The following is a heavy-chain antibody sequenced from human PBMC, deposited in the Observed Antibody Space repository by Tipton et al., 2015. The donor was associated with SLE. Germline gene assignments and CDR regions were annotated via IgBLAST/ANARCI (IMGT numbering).Heavy chain of an antibody. CDR3: AKDPDYGGNYPTFDH. Sequence: SLRLSCAASGFTFDEYAMHWVRQVPGKGLEWVSGISWNSGTIGYADSVKGRFTISRDNAKNSLYLQMNSLRAADTAFYFCAKDPDYGGNYPTFDHWAQGTLITVSS. D-gene: IGHD4/OR15-4a*01. V-gene: IGHV3-9*01. CDR1: GFTFDEYA. J-gene: IGHJ4*02. CDR2: ISWNSGTI.